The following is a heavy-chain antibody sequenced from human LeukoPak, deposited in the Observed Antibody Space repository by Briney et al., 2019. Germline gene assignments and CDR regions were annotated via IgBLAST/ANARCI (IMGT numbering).Heavy chain of an antibody. CDR2: IYYSGST. CDR3: ARHTGYCSGGSCYLLNWFDP. Sequence: SETLSLTCSVSGVSVSSYTYYWSWVRQPPGKGLEWIGYIYYSGSTNYNPSLKSRVTLSIDRSKNQFSLNLSSVTAADTAVYYCARHTGYCSGGSCYLLNWFDPWGQGTLVTVSS. D-gene: IGHD2-15*01. CDR1: GVSVSSYTYY. J-gene: IGHJ5*02. V-gene: IGHV4-61*01.